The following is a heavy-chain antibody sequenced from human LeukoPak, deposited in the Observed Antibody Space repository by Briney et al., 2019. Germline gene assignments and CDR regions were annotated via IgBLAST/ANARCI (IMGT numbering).Heavy chain of an antibody. Sequence: GGSLRLSYAASGFTFSTYSMNWVRQAPGKGLEWVSYISSSSSYIYYADSVKGRFTISRDNAKNSLYLQMNNLRAEDTALYYCARVLREWSSPFGYWGQGTLVTVSS. D-gene: IGHD3-3*01. CDR3: ARVLREWSSPFGY. CDR1: GFTFSTYS. J-gene: IGHJ4*02. CDR2: ISSSSSYI. V-gene: IGHV3-21*01.